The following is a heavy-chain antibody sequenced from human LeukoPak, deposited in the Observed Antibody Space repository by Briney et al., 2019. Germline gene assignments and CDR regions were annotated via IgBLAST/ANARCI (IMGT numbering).Heavy chain of an antibody. V-gene: IGHV4-39*01. J-gene: IGHJ4*02. CDR2: IYYSGST. CDR1: GGSISSSSYY. Sequence: SETLSLTCTVSGGSISSSSYYWGWIRQPPGKGLAWIGSIYYSGSTYYNPSLKSRVTISVDTSKNQFSLKLSSVTAADTAVYYCARLALSSSVDYWGQGTLVTVSS. D-gene: IGHD6-6*01. CDR3: ARLALSSSVDY.